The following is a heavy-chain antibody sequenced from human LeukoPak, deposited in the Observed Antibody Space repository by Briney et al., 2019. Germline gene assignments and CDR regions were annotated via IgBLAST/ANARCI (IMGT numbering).Heavy chain of an antibody. D-gene: IGHD1-14*01. CDR1: GYTLTELS. CDR3: AKTEREVPYYYYMDV. CDR2: TIPIFGTA. Sequence: SVKVSCKVSGYTLTELSMHWVRQAPGQGLEWMGGTIPIFGTANYAQKFQGRVTITTDESTSTAYMELSSLRSEDTAAYYCAKTEREVPYYYYMDVWGKGTTVTVSS. V-gene: IGHV1-69*05. J-gene: IGHJ6*03.